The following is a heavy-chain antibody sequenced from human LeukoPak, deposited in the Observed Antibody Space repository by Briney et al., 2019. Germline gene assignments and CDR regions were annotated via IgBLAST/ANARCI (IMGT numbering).Heavy chain of an antibody. J-gene: IGHJ5*02. CDR2: IDPSGGST. CDR3: ARDSHNADELEQVEGNWFDP. Sequence: GSVKVSCKASGYTFTSYYMHWVRQAPGQGLEWMGVIDPSGGSTSYAQKFQGRVNMTRDMSTGTVYMELSSLRSEDTAEYYCARDSHNADELEQVEGNWFDPWGQGTLVTVSS. CDR1: GYTFTSYY. D-gene: IGHD1/OR15-1a*01. V-gene: IGHV1-46*01.